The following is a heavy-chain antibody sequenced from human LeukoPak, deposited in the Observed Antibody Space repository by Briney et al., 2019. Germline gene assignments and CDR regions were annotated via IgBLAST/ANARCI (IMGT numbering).Heavy chain of an antibody. CDR1: GFTLSNSG. CDR3: AKDGTPGDY. Sequence: GGSLRLSCAASGFTLSNSGMSWVRQAPGMGLEWVSAISGSGSSTYYADSVKGRFTISRDNPKNTLYLQMSGLRADDTAVYYCAKDGTPGDYWGQGTRVTVSS. V-gene: IGHV3-23*01. D-gene: IGHD2-15*01. J-gene: IGHJ4*02. CDR2: ISGSGSST.